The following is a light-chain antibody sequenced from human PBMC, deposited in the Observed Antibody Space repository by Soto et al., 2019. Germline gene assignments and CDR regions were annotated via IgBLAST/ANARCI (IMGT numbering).Light chain of an antibody. CDR3: QSYDTTLSGSV. CDR1: SSNIGANYD. V-gene: IGLV1-40*01. CDR2: GNS. J-gene: IGLJ3*02. Sequence: QAVVTQPPSVSGAPGQRVTISCTGSSSNIGANYDVHWYQHLPGTAPKLLIYGNSNRPSGVPDRFSGSKSGTSASLAIAGLQTEDEADYYCQSYDTTLSGSVFGGGTQLTVL.